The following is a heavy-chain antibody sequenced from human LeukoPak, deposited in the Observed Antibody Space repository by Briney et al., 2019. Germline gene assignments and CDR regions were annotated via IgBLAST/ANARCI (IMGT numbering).Heavy chain of an antibody. V-gene: IGHV4-34*01. CDR3: ASSFYYDSQDY. Sequence: SETLSLTFTVSGGSISSYYWSWIRQPPGKGLEWIGEITPSGSTNYSPSLKSRVSISIDTSKKKLSLRLTSVTAADSAVYYCASSFYYDSQDYWGQGTLVTVSS. J-gene: IGHJ4*02. D-gene: IGHD3-22*01. CDR1: GGSISSYY. CDR2: ITPSGST.